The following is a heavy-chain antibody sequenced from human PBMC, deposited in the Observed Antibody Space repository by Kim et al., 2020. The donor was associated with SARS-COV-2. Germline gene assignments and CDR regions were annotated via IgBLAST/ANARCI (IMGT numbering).Heavy chain of an antibody. V-gene: IGHV4-31*02. J-gene: IGHJ4*02. D-gene: IGHD3-22*01. CDR3: ARARITMIVVVTYFDY. Sequence: LKRRVTISVDTSKNQFSLKLSSVTAADTAVYYCARARITMIVVVTYFDYWGQGTLVTVSS.